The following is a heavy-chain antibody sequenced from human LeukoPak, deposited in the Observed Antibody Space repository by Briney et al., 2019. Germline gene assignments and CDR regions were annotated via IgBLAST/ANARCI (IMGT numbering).Heavy chain of an antibody. D-gene: IGHD5-18*01. CDR1: GFTFGDYA. Sequence: GRSLRLSCTASGFTFGDYAMSWVRQAPGKGLEWVGFIRSKAYGGTTEYAASVKGRFTISRDDSKSIAYLQMNSLKTEDTAVYYCTRVPRVGYGYDNDYWGQGTLVTVSS. V-gene: IGHV3-49*04. J-gene: IGHJ4*02. CDR3: TRVPRVGYGYDNDY. CDR2: IRSKAYGGTT.